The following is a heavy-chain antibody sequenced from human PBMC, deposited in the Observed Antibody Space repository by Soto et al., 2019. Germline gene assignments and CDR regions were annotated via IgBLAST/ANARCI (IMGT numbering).Heavy chain of an antibody. J-gene: IGHJ4*02. CDR3: ERNTGRHLDF. D-gene: IGHD5-18*01. CDR2: IDYSGTA. V-gene: IGHV4-39*01. Sequence: SETLSLTCTVSYGSISVSNVFWGWVRQPPGKGLEWIGNIDYSGTAYFNPSLGTRVTFPVDTSKNQFSLTLYSVTEADKAVYYCERNTGRHLDFWGQGILVTVSS. CDR1: YGSISVSNVF.